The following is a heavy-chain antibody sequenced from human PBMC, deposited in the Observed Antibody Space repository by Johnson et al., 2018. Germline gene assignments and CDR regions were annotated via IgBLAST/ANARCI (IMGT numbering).Heavy chain of an antibody. D-gene: IGHD5-18*01. CDR2: ISSSSNYI. V-gene: IGHV3-21*01. Sequence: VQLVQSGGGLVKXGGSXRLXCAASGFIFSSYNMNWVRQAPGKGLEWVSSISSSSNYIYYAESLKGRFGISRENAKNSLYLQMNSLRAEDPAVYYCARDQVYSYGHFDAFHIWGQGTMVTVSS. J-gene: IGHJ3*02. CDR1: GFIFSSYN. CDR3: ARDQVYSYGHFDAFHI.